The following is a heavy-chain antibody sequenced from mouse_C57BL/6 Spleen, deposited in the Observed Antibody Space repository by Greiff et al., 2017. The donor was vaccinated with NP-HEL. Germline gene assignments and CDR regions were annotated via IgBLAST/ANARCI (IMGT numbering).Heavy chain of an antibody. J-gene: IGHJ4*01. V-gene: IGHV1-26*01. CDR3: AVGLGLRAMDY. Sequence: EVQLQQSGPELVKPGASVKISCKASGYTFTDYYMNWVKQSHGKSLEWIGDINPNNGGTSYNQKFKGKATLTVDKSSSTAYMELRSLTSEDSAVYYCAVGLGLRAMDYWGQGTSVTVSS. CDR1: GYTFTDYY. D-gene: IGHD4-1*01. CDR2: INPNNGGT.